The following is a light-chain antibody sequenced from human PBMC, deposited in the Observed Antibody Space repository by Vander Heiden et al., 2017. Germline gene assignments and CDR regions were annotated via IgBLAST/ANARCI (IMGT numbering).Light chain of an antibody. J-gene: IGKJ4*01. CDR1: QSVDNY. CDR3: QQRSNWPPLT. V-gene: IGKV3-11*01. Sequence: EIVLTQSPATLSLSPGERATLSCRASQSVDNYLVWFQQKPGQAPRLLIYDASNRATGIPARFSGSGSGTDFTLTISSLEPEDSAVYYCQQRSNWPPLTFGGGTKVEIK. CDR2: DAS.